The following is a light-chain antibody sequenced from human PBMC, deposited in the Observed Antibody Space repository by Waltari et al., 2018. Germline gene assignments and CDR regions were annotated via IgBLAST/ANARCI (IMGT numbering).Light chain of an antibody. J-gene: IGKJ4*01. CDR2: LGS. V-gene: IGKV2-28*01. CDR1: QSLLYSNGYNY. CDR3: MQSLQTPIT. Sequence: DIVMTQSPLSLPVTPGEPASISCRSSQSLLYSNGYNYLDWYLQKPGQSPQLLIYLGSNRASGVPDRFSGSGSGTDFTLEISGVEAEDVGVYYCMQSLQTPITFGGGTKVEIK.